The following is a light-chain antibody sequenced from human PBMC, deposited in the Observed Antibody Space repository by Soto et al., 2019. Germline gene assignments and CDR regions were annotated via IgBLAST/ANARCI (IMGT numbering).Light chain of an antibody. Sequence: EIVLTQSPATLSLSPGERATLSCRASQSVSSYLAWYQQKPGQAPRLLIYDASNRATGIPARFSGSGSGTDFTRTISSLEPEDFAVYYCQQRSNWHRTFGQGTKLESK. CDR1: QSVSSY. CDR2: DAS. J-gene: IGKJ2*01. CDR3: QQRSNWHRT. V-gene: IGKV3-11*01.